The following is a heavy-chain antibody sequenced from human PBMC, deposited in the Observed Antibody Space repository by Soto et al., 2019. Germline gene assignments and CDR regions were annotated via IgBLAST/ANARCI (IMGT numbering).Heavy chain of an antibody. CDR3: AKGDYGDYVGSYILDY. D-gene: IGHD4-17*01. CDR2: ISYDGSNK. J-gene: IGHJ4*02. Sequence: QVQLVESGGGVVQPGRSLRLSCAASGFTFSSYGMHWVRQAPGKGLEWVAVISYDGSNKYYADSVKGRFTISRDNSKNTLYQHMNSLRAEDTAVYYCAKGDYGDYVGSYILDYWGQGTLFTVSS. V-gene: IGHV3-30*18. CDR1: GFTFSSYG.